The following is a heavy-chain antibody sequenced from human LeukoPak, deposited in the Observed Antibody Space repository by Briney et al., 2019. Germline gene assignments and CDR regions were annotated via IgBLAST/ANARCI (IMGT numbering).Heavy chain of an antibody. CDR3: ARDPKGWGWDNYFDY. Sequence: GGSLRLSCAASGFTFSSYAMSWVRQAPGKGRVWVSRTKSDGSRSDYAHIVKGRFTISRDNAKNSLYLQMNSLRAEDTAVYYCARDPKGWGWDNYFDYWGQGTLVTVSS. D-gene: IGHD2-21*01. V-gene: IGHV3-7*01. CDR1: GFTFSSYA. J-gene: IGHJ4*02. CDR2: TKSDGSRS.